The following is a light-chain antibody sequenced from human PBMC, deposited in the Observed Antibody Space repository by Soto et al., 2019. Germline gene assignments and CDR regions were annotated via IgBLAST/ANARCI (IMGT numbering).Light chain of an antibody. CDR1: LTVSDNY. V-gene: IGKV3-20*01. Sequence: EIVLTHSPGTLPLSPGERATLSCRASLTVSDNYLAWYQQKAGQAPRLVIYDASTRATGIPDRFSASGSGTDFTLTISRLEPEDFAMYYCQQYSASPLTFGQGTKVDIK. J-gene: IGKJ1*01. CDR3: QQYSASPLT. CDR2: DAS.